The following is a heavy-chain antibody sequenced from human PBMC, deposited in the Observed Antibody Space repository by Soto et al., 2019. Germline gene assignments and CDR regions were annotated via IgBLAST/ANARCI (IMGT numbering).Heavy chain of an antibody. V-gene: IGHV3-66*01. J-gene: IGHJ6*03. D-gene: IGHD5-18*01. Sequence: GGSLRLSCAASGFTVSSNYMSWVRQAPGKGLEWVSVIYSGGSTYYADSVKGRFTISRDNSKNTLYLQMNSLRAEDTAVYYCARGVYSYGTYYYYYMDVWGKGTTVTVPS. CDR2: IYSGGST. CDR3: ARGVYSYGTYYYYYMDV. CDR1: GFTVSSNY.